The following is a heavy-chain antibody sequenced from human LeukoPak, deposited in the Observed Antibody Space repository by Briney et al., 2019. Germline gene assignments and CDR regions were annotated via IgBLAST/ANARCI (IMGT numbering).Heavy chain of an antibody. D-gene: IGHD3-16*01. CDR2: IYPGDSDA. Sequence: GESLKISCKGSGYSFTSYWIGWVRQMPGKGLKWMGIIYPGDSDARYSPSFQGQVTISADKSISTAYLQWSSLKASDTAMYYCARGGRYYYYYYYMDVWGKGTTVTISS. CDR3: ARGGRYYYYYYYMDV. J-gene: IGHJ6*03. V-gene: IGHV5-51*01. CDR1: GYSFTSYW.